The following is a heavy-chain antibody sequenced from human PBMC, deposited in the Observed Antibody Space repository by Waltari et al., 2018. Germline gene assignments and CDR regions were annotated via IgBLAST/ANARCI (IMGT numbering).Heavy chain of an antibody. V-gene: IGHV4-39*07. CDR3: ARGPDGSDYFDY. J-gene: IGHJ4*02. CDR1: GGSISSSSYY. CDR2: IYYSGST. Sequence: QLQLQESGPGLVKPSETLYLTCTVSGGSISSSSYYWGWIRQPPGKGLEWIGSIYYSGSTYYNPSLKSRVTISVDTSKNQFSLKLSSVTAADTAVYYCARGPDGSDYFDYWGQGTLVTVSS.